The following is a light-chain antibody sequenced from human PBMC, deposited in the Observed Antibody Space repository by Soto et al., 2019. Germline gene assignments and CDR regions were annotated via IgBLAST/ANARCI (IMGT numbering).Light chain of an antibody. CDR3: HQYGSSPQA. Sequence: EIVLTQSPGTLSLSPGERVTLSCRASQSVTRSFLAWYQQKPGQDPRLLIYGASSRATGIPDRFSGSGSGTDFTLTISRLESEDFAVYYCHQYGSSPQAFGPGTKGDSK. J-gene: IGKJ3*01. CDR2: GAS. CDR1: QSVTRSF. V-gene: IGKV3-20*01.